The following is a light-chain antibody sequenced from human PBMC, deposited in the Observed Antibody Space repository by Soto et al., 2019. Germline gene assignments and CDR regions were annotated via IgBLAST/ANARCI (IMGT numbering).Light chain of an antibody. V-gene: IGKV3-20*01. J-gene: IGKJ4*01. CDR2: RSS. Sequence: EIVLTQSPGTLPLSPGERATLSCRASQSVSSNYLAWYQQKPGQAPKVLIYRSSSRATGIPDRFSGSGSGTDFTFTISRLEPEDFAVYYCQQYGSSPLTFGGGTKVDIK. CDR1: QSVSSNY. CDR3: QQYGSSPLT.